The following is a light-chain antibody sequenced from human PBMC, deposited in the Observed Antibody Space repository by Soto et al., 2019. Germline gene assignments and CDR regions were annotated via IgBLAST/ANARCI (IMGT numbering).Light chain of an antibody. J-gene: IGKJ1*01. Sequence: EMVLTQSPGTLSLSPGERATLSCRASQSFSSSFLAWYQQKAGQAPRLLIYGASGRATGIPDRFSGSGSGTDFNLTIRRLEPEDFAVYYCQQYDSSPVTFGQGTKVEIK. CDR3: QQYDSSPVT. CDR1: QSFSSSF. V-gene: IGKV3-20*01. CDR2: GAS.